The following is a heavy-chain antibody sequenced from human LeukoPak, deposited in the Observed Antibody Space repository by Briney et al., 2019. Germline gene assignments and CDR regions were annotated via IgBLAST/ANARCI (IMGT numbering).Heavy chain of an antibody. CDR3: ARGSAARPYNWFDP. CDR2: INPNSGGT. J-gene: IGHJ5*02. D-gene: IGHD6-6*01. CDR1: GYTFTGYY. Sequence: ASVKVSCKASGYTFTGYYMHWVRQAPGQGLEWMGWINPNSGGTNYAQKFQGRVTMTRNTSISTAYMELSSLRSEDTAVYYCARGSAARPYNWFDPWGQGTLVTVSS. V-gene: IGHV1-2*02.